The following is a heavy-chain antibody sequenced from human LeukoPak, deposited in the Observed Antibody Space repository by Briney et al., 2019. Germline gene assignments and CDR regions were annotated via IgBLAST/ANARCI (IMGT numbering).Heavy chain of an antibody. D-gene: IGHD3-3*01. CDR2: IRYDGTNK. J-gene: IGHJ5*02. CDR3: AKGSGYYTYNWFDP. V-gene: IGHV3-30*02. CDR1: GFIFSSYG. Sequence: RXSCAASGFIFSSYGMHWVRQAPGKGLEWVAFIRYDGTNKYYADSVRGRFTISRDDSTNTVYLEMNSLRGEDTAVYYCAKGSGYYTYNWFDPWGQGTLVTVSS.